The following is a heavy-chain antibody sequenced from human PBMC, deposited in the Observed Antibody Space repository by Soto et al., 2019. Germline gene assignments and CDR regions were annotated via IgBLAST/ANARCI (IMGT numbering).Heavy chain of an antibody. J-gene: IGHJ6*02. CDR3: ARGGRFYGSGSYGMDV. Sequence: QVQLVESGGGVVQPGRSLRLSCAASGFTFSSYAMHWVRQAPGKGLEWVSFIWYDGSNEYFADSVKGRFTLSRDNSKNTLLLQMNSLRAEDTAVYYCARGGRFYGSGSYGMDVWGQGTTVTVSS. V-gene: IGHV3-33*01. CDR1: GFTFSSYA. CDR2: IWYDGSNE. D-gene: IGHD3-10*01.